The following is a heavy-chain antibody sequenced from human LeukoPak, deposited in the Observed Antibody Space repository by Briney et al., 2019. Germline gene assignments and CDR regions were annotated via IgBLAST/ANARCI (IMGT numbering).Heavy chain of an antibody. CDR1: DGSISSSSYY. CDR3: ARQGITMVRGVRREFDY. Sequence: PSETLSLTCTVSDGSISSSSYYWGWIRQPPGKGLEWIGSIYYSGSTYYNPSLKSRVTISVDTSKNQFSLKLSSVTAADTAAYYCARQGITMVRGVRREFDYWGQGTLVTVSS. V-gene: IGHV4-39*01. D-gene: IGHD3-10*01. CDR2: IYYSGST. J-gene: IGHJ4*02.